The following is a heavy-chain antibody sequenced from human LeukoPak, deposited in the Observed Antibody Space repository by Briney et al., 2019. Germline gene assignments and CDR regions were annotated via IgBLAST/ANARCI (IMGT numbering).Heavy chain of an antibody. CDR3: ARGRPHGNDY. CDR2: IVSDGSNT. Sequence: GGSLRLSCAASGFTFSSYWMNWVRQVPGKGLVWVSRIVSDGSNTNYADSVKGRFTISRDNARNTLYLQMNSLRVEDTAVYYCARGRPHGNDYWGQGTLVTVSS. D-gene: IGHD4-23*01. V-gene: IGHV3-74*01. J-gene: IGHJ4*02. CDR1: GFTFSSYW.